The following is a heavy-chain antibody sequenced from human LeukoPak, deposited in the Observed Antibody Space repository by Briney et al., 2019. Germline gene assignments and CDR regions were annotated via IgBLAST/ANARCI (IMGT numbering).Heavy chain of an antibody. CDR3: ARGRAVTKTNIGSGWYRVFDY. CDR1: AGSFSNY. D-gene: IGHD6-19*01. CDR2: IYTSRST. J-gene: IGHJ4*02. V-gene: IGHV4-4*07. Sequence: SVTLSLTCTLSAGSFSNYWSWIRHPARKGREWIGRIYTSRSTNYNPSLKSRVTMSVDTSKNQFSLKLSSVTAADTAVYYCARGRAVTKTNIGSGWYRVFDYWGQGTLVTVSS.